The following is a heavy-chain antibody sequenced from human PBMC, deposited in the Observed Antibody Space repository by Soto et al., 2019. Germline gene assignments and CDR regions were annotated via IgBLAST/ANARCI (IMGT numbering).Heavy chain of an antibody. Sequence: PGESLKISCKGSGYSFTSYWIGWVRQMPGKGLEWMGIIYPGDSDTRYSPSFQGQVTISADKSISTAYLQWSSLKASDTAMYYCARFNVPTARPSHYYYYGMDVWGQGTTVTVSS. V-gene: IGHV5-51*01. CDR2: IYPGDSDT. CDR1: GYSFTSYW. D-gene: IGHD4-4*01. J-gene: IGHJ6*02. CDR3: ARFNVPTARPSHYYYYGMDV.